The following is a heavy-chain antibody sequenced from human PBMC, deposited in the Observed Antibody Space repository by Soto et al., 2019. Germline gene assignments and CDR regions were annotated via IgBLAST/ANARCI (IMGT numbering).Heavy chain of an antibody. V-gene: IGHV4-4*02. CDR2: IYHSGST. CDR3: ARRRDYYDSSGYYFNWFDP. Sequence: LSLTCAVSGGSISSSNWWSWVRQPPGKGLEWIGEIYHSGSTNYNPSLKSRVTISVDKSKNQFSLKLSSVTAADTAVYYCARRRDYYDSSGYYFNWFDPWGQGTLVTVSS. J-gene: IGHJ5*02. D-gene: IGHD3-22*01. CDR1: GGSISSSNW.